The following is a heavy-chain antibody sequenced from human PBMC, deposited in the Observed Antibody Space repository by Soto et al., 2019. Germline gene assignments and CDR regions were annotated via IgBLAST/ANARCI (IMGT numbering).Heavy chain of an antibody. CDR3: ARVGDSSGYCIDY. CDR2: IYYSGST. CDR1: GGSISSGDYY. D-gene: IGHD3-22*01. V-gene: IGHV4-30-4*01. Sequence: SETLSLTCTVSGGSISSGDYYWSWIRQPPGKGLEWIGYIYYSGSTYYNPSLKSRVTISVDTSKNQFSLKLSSVTAADTAVYYCARVGDSSGYCIDYWGQGTLVTVS. J-gene: IGHJ4*02.